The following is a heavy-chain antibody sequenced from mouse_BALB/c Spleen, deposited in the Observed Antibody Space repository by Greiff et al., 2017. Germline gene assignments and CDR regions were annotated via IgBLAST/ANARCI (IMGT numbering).Heavy chain of an antibody. CDR2: INPSNGRT. J-gene: IGHJ4*01. V-gene: IGHV1S81*02. CDR3: ARGALYYYGVY. D-gene: IGHD1-1*01. CDR1: GYTFTSYW. Sequence: QVQLQQPGAELVKPGASVKLSCKASGYTFTSYWMHWVKQRPGLGLEWIGEINPSNGRTNYNEKFKSKATLTVDKSSSTAYMQLSSLTSEDSAVYYCARGALYYYGVYWGQGTSVTVSS.